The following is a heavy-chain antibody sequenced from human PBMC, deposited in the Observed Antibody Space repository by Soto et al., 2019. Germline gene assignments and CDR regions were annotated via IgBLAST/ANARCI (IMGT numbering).Heavy chain of an antibody. CDR3: ARGPVSEVGATRGFDY. Sequence: QVQLVESGGGLVKPGGSLRLSCAASGFTFSDYYMSWIRQAPGKGLEWVSYISSSGSTIYYADSVKGRFTISRDNAKNXLYLQMNSLRAEATAVYYGARGPVSEVGATRGFDYWGQGTLVTVSS. J-gene: IGHJ4*02. V-gene: IGHV3-11*01. CDR1: GFTFSDYY. CDR2: ISSSGSTI. D-gene: IGHD1-26*01.